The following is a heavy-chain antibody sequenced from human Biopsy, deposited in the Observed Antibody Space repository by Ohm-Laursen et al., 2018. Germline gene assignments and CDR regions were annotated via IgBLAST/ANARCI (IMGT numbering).Heavy chain of an antibody. J-gene: IGHJ4*02. CDR1: GFIFSDYK. D-gene: IGHD4-11*01. Sequence: SLRLSCAASGFIFSDYKMNWVRQPPGKGLEWVSSISTSGSSTNYADSVKGRFTMPRDNAEKSLYLQMNSLGVEDTAVYYCARHGDNDYSSFDSWGQGALVTISS. CDR2: ISTSGSST. CDR3: ARHGDNDYSSFDS. V-gene: IGHV3-48*03.